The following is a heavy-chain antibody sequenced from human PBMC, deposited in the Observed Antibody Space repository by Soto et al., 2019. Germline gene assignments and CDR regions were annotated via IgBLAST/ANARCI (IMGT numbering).Heavy chain of an antibody. CDR3: AKDYGIGYRYGYDAFDI. Sequence: GGSLRLSCAASGFTFSSYAMSWVRQAPGKGLEWVSAISGSGGSTYYADSVKGRFTISRDNSKNTLYLQMNSLRAEDTAIYYCAKDYGIGYRYGYDAFDIWGQGTMVTVSS. CDR2: ISGSGGST. V-gene: IGHV3-23*01. CDR1: GFTFSSYA. J-gene: IGHJ3*02. D-gene: IGHD5-18*01.